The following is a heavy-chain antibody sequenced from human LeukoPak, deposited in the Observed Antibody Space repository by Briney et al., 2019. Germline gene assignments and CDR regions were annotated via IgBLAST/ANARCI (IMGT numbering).Heavy chain of an antibody. CDR1: GGSIRSDF. CDR3: ARVPMVRGVIIAFDI. CDR2: VYYSGST. J-gene: IGHJ3*02. D-gene: IGHD3-10*01. Sequence: SETLSLTCTVSGGSIRSDFWSWIRQPPGKGLEWIGYVYYSGSTNYSPSLNSRVTISVDTSKNQFSLKLSSVTAADTAVYYCARVPMVRGVIIAFDIWGQGTMVTVSS. V-gene: IGHV4-59*01.